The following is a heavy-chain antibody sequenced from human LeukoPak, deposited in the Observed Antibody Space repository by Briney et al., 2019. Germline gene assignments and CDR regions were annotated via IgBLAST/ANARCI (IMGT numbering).Heavy chain of an antibody. J-gene: IGHJ4*02. CDR2: IWYDGSNK. D-gene: IGHD2-2*01. CDR1: GFTFDDYA. V-gene: IGHV3-33*06. Sequence: GGSLRLSCAASGFTFDDYAMHWVRQAPGKGLEWVAVIWYDGSNKYYADSVKGRFTISRDNSKNTLYLQMNSLRAEDTAVYYCAKSRCSSTSCFETDYWGQGTLVTVSS. CDR3: AKSRCSSTSCFETDY.